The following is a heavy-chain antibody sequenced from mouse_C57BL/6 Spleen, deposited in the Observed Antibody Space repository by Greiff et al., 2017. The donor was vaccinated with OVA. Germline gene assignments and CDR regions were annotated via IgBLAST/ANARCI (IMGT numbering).Heavy chain of an antibody. CDR3: AREDTTVVAPFDY. Sequence: EVKLVESGGGLVKPGGSLKLSCAASGFTFSDYGMHWVRQAPEKGLEWVAYISSGSSTSYYADTVKGRFTISRDNAKNTLFLQMTSLRSEDTAMYYCAREDTTVVAPFDYWGQGTTLTVSS. V-gene: IGHV5-17*01. J-gene: IGHJ2*01. D-gene: IGHD1-1*01. CDR1: GFTFSDYG. CDR2: ISSGSSTS.